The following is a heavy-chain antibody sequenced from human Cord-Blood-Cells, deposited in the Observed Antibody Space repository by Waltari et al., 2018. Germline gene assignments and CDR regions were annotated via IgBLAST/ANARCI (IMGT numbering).Heavy chain of an antibody. D-gene: IGHD4-4*01. CDR1: GGSISSYY. J-gene: IGHJ4*02. Sequence: QVQLQESGPGLVKPSETLSLTCTVSGGSISSYYWSWIRQPPGKGLEWIGYIYYSGSTNYNPSLKSRVTISVDTSKNQFSLKLSSVTAADTAVYYCARQRNSDYVFDYWGQGTLVTVSS. CDR3: ARQRNSDYVFDY. V-gene: IGHV4-59*08. CDR2: IYYSGST.